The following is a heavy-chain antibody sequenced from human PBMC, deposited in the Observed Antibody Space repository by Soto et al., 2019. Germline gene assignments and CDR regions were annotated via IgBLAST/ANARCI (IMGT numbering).Heavy chain of an antibody. V-gene: IGHV4-39*02. J-gene: IGHJ4*02. Sequence: PSETLSLSCIVSSGSMSSSLNHWGWIRQPPGKGLEWIGIINYGAITYYNPSLQSRLTISVDTSNNQFSLKLSSVTALYTAVYYCARGSYYYDSSGYYQYWGQGTLGTVSS. CDR3: ARGSYYYDSSGYYQY. CDR1: SGSMSSSLNH. CDR2: INYGAIT. D-gene: IGHD3-22*01.